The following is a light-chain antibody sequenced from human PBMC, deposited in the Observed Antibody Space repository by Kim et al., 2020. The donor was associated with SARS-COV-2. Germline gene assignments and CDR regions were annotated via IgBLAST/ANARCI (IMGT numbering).Light chain of an antibody. CDR2: RNN. CDR3: AAWDDSLSAVV. Sequence: QSVLTQPPSASGTPGQRVTISCSGSSSNIGSNYISWYQQLPGTAPKLLICRNNQRRSGVPDRFSGSKSGTSASLAICGLRSEDEADYYCAAWDDSLSAVVFGGGTRLAVL. J-gene: IGLJ2*01. V-gene: IGLV1-47*01. CDR1: SSNIGSNY.